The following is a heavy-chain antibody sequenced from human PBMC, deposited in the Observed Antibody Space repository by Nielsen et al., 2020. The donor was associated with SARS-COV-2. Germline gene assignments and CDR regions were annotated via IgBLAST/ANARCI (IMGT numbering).Heavy chain of an antibody. CDR2: INPNSGGT. Sequence: ASVKVSCKASGYTFTSYGISWVRQAPGQGLEWMGWINPNSGGTNYAQKFQGWVTMTRDTSISTAYMELSRLRSDDTAVYYCARGVRTIFGVVTYYFDYWGQGTLVTVSS. CDR1: GYTFTSYG. CDR3: ARGVRTIFGVVTYYFDY. J-gene: IGHJ4*02. D-gene: IGHD3-3*01. V-gene: IGHV1-2*04.